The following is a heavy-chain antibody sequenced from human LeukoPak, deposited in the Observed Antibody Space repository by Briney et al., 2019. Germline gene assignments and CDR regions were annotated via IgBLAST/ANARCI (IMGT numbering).Heavy chain of an antibody. V-gene: IGHV3-9*01. J-gene: IGHJ6*04. D-gene: IGHD2-2*01. CDR2: ISWNSGYI. Sequence: GRSLRLSCAASGFTFDDYAMHWVRQAPGKGLEWVSGISWNSGYIGYADSVKGRFTISRDNAKNSLYLQMNSLGVEDTALYYCARGTNSIVVVPAAMADVWGKGTTVTVSS. CDR1: GFTFDDYA. CDR3: ARGTNSIVVVPAAMADV.